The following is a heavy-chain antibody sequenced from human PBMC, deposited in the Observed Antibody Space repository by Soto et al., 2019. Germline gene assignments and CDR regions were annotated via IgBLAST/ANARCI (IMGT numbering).Heavy chain of an antibody. V-gene: IGHV1-58*01. CDR1: GFTFTSSA. D-gene: IGHD5-12*01. J-gene: IGHJ6*02. Sequence: SVKVSCKASGFTFTSSAVQWVRQARGQRLEWIGWIVVGSGNTNYAQKFQERVTITRDMSTSTAYMELSSLRSKDTAVYYCAADRGDGYNYNYYYGMDVWGQGTTVTVSS. CDR2: IVVGSGNT. CDR3: AADRGDGYNYNYYYGMDV.